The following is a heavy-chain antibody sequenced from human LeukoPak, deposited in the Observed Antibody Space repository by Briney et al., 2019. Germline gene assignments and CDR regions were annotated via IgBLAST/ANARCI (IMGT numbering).Heavy chain of an antibody. J-gene: IGHJ4*02. Sequence: PSETLSLTCTVSEGSISGYYWSWIRQPPGKGLEWIGYIYSSGTTNYNPSLKSRVTISVDTSKNQFSLRLSSVTAADTAVYYCARGGRKTTFDYWGQGTLVTVSS. CDR1: EGSISGYY. CDR2: IYSSGTT. V-gene: IGHV4-59*01. D-gene: IGHD1-14*01. CDR3: ARGGRKTTFDY.